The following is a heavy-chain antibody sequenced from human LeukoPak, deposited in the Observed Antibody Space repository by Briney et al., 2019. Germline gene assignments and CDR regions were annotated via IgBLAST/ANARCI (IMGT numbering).Heavy chain of an antibody. Sequence: SETLSLTCAVSGGSISSSSYYWGWIRQPPGKGLEWIGSIYYSGSTYYNPSLKSRVTISVDTSKNQFSLKLSSVTAADTAVYYCARIYYGSGSLPQTIDYWGQGTLVTVSS. V-gene: IGHV4-39*01. CDR1: GGSISSSSYY. D-gene: IGHD3-10*01. J-gene: IGHJ4*02. CDR3: ARIYYGSGSLPQTIDY. CDR2: IYYSGST.